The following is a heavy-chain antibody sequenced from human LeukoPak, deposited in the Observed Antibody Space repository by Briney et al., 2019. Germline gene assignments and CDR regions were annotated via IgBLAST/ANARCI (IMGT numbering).Heavy chain of an antibody. CDR2: IIPIFGTA. V-gene: IGHV1-69*06. CDR1: GYTFTSYD. CDR3: ARSPHVNYYYYYMDV. Sequence: SVKVSCKASGYTFTSYDINWVRQAPGQGLEWMGGIIPIFGTANYAQKFQGRVTITADKSTSTAYMELSSLRSEDTAVYYCARSPHVNYYYYYMDVWGKGTTVTVSS. J-gene: IGHJ6*03.